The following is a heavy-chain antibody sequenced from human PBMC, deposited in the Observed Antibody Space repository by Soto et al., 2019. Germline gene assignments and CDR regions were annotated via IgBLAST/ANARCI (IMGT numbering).Heavy chain of an antibody. D-gene: IGHD3-10*01. CDR2: ISSDGGHR. V-gene: IGHV3-30*18. CDR3: AEDGGSVVRGSVDY. CDR1: GFTFGSYG. J-gene: IGHJ4*02. Sequence: PGGSLRLSCAASGFTFGSYGMHWVRQAPGKGLEWVAVISSDGGHRFYADSVKGRFTISRDNSKNTLFLQMLSLGLEDTAVYSCAEDGGSVVRGSVDYWGQGT.